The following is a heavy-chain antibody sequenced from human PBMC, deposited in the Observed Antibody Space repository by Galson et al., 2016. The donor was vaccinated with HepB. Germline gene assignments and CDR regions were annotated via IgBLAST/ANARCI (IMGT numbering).Heavy chain of an antibody. D-gene: IGHD4-17*01. V-gene: IGHV1-18*04. CDR1: GYTFSGYG. Sequence: SVKVSCKASGYTFSGYGISWVRQAPGQGLEWRGWVYSNNDANYAQTFQGRVTMTSDTSASIVYMELSSLRPGDTADYYCVRDRGYGDDTFDYWGQGTLVIVSS. J-gene: IGHJ4*02. CDR2: VYSNNDA. CDR3: VRDRGYGDDTFDY.